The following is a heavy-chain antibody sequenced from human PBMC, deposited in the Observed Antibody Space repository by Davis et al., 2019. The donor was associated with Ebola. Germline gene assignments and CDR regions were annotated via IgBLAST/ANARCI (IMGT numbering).Heavy chain of an antibody. CDR3: ATTPQYSSGQNKPFDY. CDR2: ISYDGSKE. V-gene: IGHV3-30*03. CDR1: GFTFSSNI. D-gene: IGHD6-19*01. J-gene: IGHJ4*02. Sequence: GESLKISCAASGFTFSSNIMNWVRQAPGRGLEWVALISYDGSKEYYADSVKGRFTISRDNSKNTLYLQMNSLRVEDTAVYYCATTPQYSSGQNKPFDYWGQGTLVTVSS.